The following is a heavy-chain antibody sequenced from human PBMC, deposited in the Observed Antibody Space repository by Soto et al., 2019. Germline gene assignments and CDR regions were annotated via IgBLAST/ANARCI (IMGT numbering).Heavy chain of an antibody. D-gene: IGHD3-9*01. CDR3: AREGGVTGYFPYAFDI. CDR1: GDSINSYY. Sequence: SETLSLTCTVSGDSINSYYWNWIRQSPGKGLEWIGYIHYTWYTNYNPSLKSRVTISVDKSNNQFSLKLTSVTAADTAVYYCAREGGVTGYFPYAFDIWGQGIMVPVSS. CDR2: IHYTWYT. V-gene: IGHV4-59*01. J-gene: IGHJ3*02.